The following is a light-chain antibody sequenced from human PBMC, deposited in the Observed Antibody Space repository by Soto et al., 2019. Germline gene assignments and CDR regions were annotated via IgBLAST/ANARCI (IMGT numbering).Light chain of an antibody. CDR1: SSDVGGYKY. J-gene: IGLJ1*01. Sequence: QSVLTQPASVSGSPGQSITISCTGTSSDVGGYKYVSWYQQHPGKAPKLMIYEVSNRPSGVSNRFSGSKSGNTASLTISGLQGEDEADYYCSAYTVSRTYVFGTGTKVTVL. CDR2: EVS. V-gene: IGLV2-14*01. CDR3: SAYTVSRTYV.